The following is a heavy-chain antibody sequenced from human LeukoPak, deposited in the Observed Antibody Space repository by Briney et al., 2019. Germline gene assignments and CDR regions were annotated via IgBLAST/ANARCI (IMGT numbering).Heavy chain of an antibody. Sequence: SETQSLTCTVSAGSISSGRYYWTWIRQPAGEGLEWIGHVYTSGSTNYNPSLKSRVTISVDSSKNQFSLKLSSVTAADTAVYYCARQPPRYGMDVWGQGTTVTVSS. CDR2: VYTSGST. J-gene: IGHJ6*02. CDR3: ARQPPRYGMDV. CDR1: AGSISSGRYY. V-gene: IGHV4-61*09.